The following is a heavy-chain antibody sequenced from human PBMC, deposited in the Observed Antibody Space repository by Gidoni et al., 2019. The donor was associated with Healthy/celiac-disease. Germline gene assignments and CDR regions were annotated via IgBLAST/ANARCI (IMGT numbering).Heavy chain of an antibody. J-gene: IGHJ6*03. CDR1: GFTFSSYW. CDR3: ARGGGSIAALTTYYYYYYMDV. CDR2: IKQDGSEK. V-gene: IGHV3-7*01. Sequence: EVQLVESGGGLVQPGGSLRLSCAASGFTFSSYWMSWVRQAPGKGLEGVANIKQDGSEKYYVDSVKGRFTISRDNAKNSLYLQMNSLRAEDTAVYYCARGGGSIAALTTYYYYYYMDVWGKGTTVTVSS. D-gene: IGHD6-6*01.